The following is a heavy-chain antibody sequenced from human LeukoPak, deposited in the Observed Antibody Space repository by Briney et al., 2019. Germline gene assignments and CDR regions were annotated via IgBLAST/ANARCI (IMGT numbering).Heavy chain of an antibody. J-gene: IGHJ4*02. D-gene: IGHD1-26*01. Sequence: SETLSLTCTVSVGSISSYYWSWIRQPAGKGLEWIGRIYTSGSTNHNASLKSRVSMSVATSKNQFYLKLRSVNAADKAVFYCARENSGRYREFDYWGQGTLVTVSS. CDR1: VGSISSYY. CDR3: ARENSGRYREFDY. CDR2: IYTSGST. V-gene: IGHV4-4*07.